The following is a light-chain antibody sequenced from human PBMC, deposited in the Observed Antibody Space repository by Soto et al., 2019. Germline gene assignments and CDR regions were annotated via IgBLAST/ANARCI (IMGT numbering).Light chain of an antibody. CDR2: GAS. CDR3: HQYNIWPPLI. J-gene: IGKJ4*01. CDR1: QSVRSN. Sequence: EIVMTQSPATLSVSPGESATLSCRASQSVRSNLAWYQQKRGQPPRLFIYGASTRATGVPARFSGSGSGTEFTLTISSLQSEDFADYYCHQYNIWPPLIFGGGTKVEIK. V-gene: IGKV3-15*01.